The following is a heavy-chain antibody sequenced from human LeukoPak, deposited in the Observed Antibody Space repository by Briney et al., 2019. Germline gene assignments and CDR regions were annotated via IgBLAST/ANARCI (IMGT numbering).Heavy chain of an antibody. V-gene: IGHV3-23*01. Sequence: GGSLRLSCAASGFTFSSYAMSWVRQAPGEGLEWVSAISGSGGSTYYADSVKGRFTISRDNSKNTLYLQMNSLRAEDTAVYYCAKSSSLQWLVPFLYWGQGTLVTVSS. CDR3: AKSSSLQWLVPFLY. CDR1: GFTFSSYA. CDR2: ISGSGGST. J-gene: IGHJ4*02. D-gene: IGHD6-19*01.